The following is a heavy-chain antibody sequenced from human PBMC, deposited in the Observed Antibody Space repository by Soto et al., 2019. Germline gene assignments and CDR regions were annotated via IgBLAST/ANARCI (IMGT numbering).Heavy chain of an antibody. CDR1: GFTFSSYA. Sequence: GGSLRLSCAASGFTFSSYAMSWVRQAPGKGLEWVSAISGSGGSTYYADSVKGRFTISRDNSKNTLYLQMNSLRAEDTAVYFCSSSLDTQYYFDYWGQGTLVTVS. V-gene: IGHV3-23*01. J-gene: IGHJ4*02. CDR3: SSSLDTQYYFDY. CDR2: ISGSGGST. D-gene: IGHD6-6*01.